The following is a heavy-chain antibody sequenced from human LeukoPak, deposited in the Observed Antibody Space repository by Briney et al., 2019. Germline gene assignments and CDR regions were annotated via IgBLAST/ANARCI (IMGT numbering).Heavy chain of an antibody. V-gene: IGHV4-61*02. J-gene: IGHJ4*02. CDR3: ARGDYSNYHLGY. Sequence: PSETLSLTCTVSGGSISSSSYYWSWIRQPAGKGLEWIGRIYTSGSTNYNPSLKSRVTISVDTSKNQFSLKLSSVTAADTAVYYCARGDYSNYHLGYWGQGTLVTVSS. CDR1: GGSISSSSYY. CDR2: IYTSGST. D-gene: IGHD4-11*01.